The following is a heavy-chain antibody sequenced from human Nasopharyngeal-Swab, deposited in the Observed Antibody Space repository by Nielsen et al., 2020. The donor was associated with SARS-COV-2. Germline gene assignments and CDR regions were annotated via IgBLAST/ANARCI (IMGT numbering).Heavy chain of an antibody. Sequence: GGSLRLTCAASGLSCSEFWMYWVRQAPGKGLEWVASINKDGSEKYYGDSGRGRFTTSRDNAENSLSLQMNSLRGEDTAVYYCARDRGYYAFDYWGQGTLVTVSS. D-gene: IGHD5-12*01. J-gene: IGHJ4*02. CDR2: INKDGSEK. V-gene: IGHV3-7*01. CDR3: ARDRGYYAFDY. CDR1: GLSCSEFW.